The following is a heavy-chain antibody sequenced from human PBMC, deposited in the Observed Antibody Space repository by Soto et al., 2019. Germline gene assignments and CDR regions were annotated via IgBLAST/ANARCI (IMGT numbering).Heavy chain of an antibody. J-gene: IGHJ6*02. CDR1: GDSVSTNSAV. CDR3: ARNVITMIVGGMDV. CDR2: TYYRSKWYN. V-gene: IGHV6-1*01. Sequence: PSPALSLTCAISGDSVSTNSAVWNWIRQSPSRGLEWLGRTYYRSKWYNDYAVSVRSRITIDPDTSRNQFSLHLSSVTPEDTVVYYCARNVITMIVGGMDVWGQGTTDPVSS. D-gene: IGHD3-22*01.